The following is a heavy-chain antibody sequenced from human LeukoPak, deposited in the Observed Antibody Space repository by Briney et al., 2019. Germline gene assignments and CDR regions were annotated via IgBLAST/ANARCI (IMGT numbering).Heavy chain of an antibody. Sequence: SSETLSLTCTVSGGSISGYYWSWIRQPPGKALEWIAYIDNSGDTNSNPSLKSRVTISVDTSKSQFSLKLSSVTAADTAVYYCARAILTPSGFVWHFDLWGRGTLVTVSS. CDR3: ARAILTPSGFVWHFDL. D-gene: IGHD3-3*01. CDR2: IDNSGDT. CDR1: GGSISGYY. V-gene: IGHV4-59*12. J-gene: IGHJ2*01.